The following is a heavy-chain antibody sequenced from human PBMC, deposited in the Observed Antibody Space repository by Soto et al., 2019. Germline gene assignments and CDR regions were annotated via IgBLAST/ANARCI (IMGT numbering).Heavy chain of an antibody. V-gene: IGHV3-48*01. J-gene: IGHJ4*02. CDR2: ISSSSSTI. CDR1: GFTFSSYS. Sequence: GGSLRLSCAASGFTFSSYSMNWVRQAPGKGLEWVSYISSSSSTIYYADSVKGRFTISRDNAKNSLYLQMNSLRAEDTAVYYCARDLRTGYPFYWGQGTLVTVSS. CDR3: ARDLRTGYPFY. D-gene: IGHD3-9*01.